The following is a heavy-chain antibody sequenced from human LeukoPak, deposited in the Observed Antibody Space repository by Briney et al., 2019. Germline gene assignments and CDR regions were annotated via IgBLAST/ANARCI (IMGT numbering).Heavy chain of an antibody. J-gene: IGHJ6*02. V-gene: IGHV3-7*03. CDR1: GFTFSSYW. CDR2: IKQDGSEK. D-gene: IGHD3-3*01. Sequence: GGSLRLSCAASGFTFSSYWMSWVRQAPGKGLEWVANIKQDGSEKYYVDSVKGRFTISRDNAKNSLYLQMNSLRAEDTAVYYCARDLIFGVVTYGMDVWGQGTTVTVSS. CDR3: ARDLIFGVVTYGMDV.